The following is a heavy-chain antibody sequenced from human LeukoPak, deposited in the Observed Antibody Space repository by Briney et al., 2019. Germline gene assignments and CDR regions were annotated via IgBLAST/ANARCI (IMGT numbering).Heavy chain of an antibody. D-gene: IGHD5-24*01. CDR1: GVSISSYW. V-gene: IGHV4-59*10. CDR2: IYTTGRT. Sequence: SETLSLTCDVSGVSISSYWWSWVRTPAGKGLEWIGRIYTTGRTNYSPSFQSRVTMSIDMSKNHFSLTLRSVTAADTAVYYCARAGYTISAFHSDFWGQGAPVTVSS. J-gene: IGHJ4*02. CDR3: ARAGYTISAFHSDF.